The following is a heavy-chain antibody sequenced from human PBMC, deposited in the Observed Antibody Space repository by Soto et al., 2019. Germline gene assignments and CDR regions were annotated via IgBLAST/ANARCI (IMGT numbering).Heavy chain of an antibody. Sequence: ASVKVSCKASGYTFTGYYMHWVRQAPGQGLEWMGWINPNSGGTNYAQKFQGWVTMTRDTSISTAYLQWSSLKASDTAMYYCATRSTGTTGGFFAWGQGTLVTVSS. CDR2: INPNSGGT. V-gene: IGHV1-2*04. CDR1: GYTFTGYY. D-gene: IGHD1-7*01. CDR3: ATRSTGTTGGFFA. J-gene: IGHJ4*02.